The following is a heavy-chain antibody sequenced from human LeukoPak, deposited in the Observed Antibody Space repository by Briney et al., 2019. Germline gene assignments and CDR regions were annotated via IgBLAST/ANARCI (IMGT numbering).Heavy chain of an antibody. Sequence: GGSLRLSCAASGFTFRSYAMSWVRQAPGRGLEWVSGITGSGGATYYADSVKGRFTISRDNAKNSLYLQMNSLRAEDTAVYYCARDSSGWTLDYWGQGTLVTVSS. CDR3: ARDSSGWTLDY. CDR2: ITGSGGAT. CDR1: GFTFRSYA. J-gene: IGHJ4*02. D-gene: IGHD6-19*01. V-gene: IGHV3-23*01.